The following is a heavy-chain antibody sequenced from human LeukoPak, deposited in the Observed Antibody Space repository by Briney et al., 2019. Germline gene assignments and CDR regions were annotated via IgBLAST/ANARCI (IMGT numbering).Heavy chain of an antibody. CDR1: GGSFSGYY. Sequence: SETLSLTCAVYGGSFSGYYWSWIRQPPGKGLGWIGEINHSGSTNYNPSLKSRVTISVDTSKNQFSLKLSSVTAADTAVYYCARVQHTQWLVRGIDYWGQGTLVTVSS. CDR2: INHSGST. J-gene: IGHJ4*02. V-gene: IGHV4-34*01. CDR3: ARVQHTQWLVRGIDY. D-gene: IGHD6-19*01.